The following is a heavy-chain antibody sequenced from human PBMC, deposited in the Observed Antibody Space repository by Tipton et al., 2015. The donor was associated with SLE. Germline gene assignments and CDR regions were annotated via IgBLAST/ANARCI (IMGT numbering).Heavy chain of an antibody. CDR3: ARDHDGDLDY. CDR2: ISYSGST. CDR1: GGSISSHY. D-gene: IGHD4-17*01. J-gene: IGHJ4*02. V-gene: IGHV4-59*11. Sequence: TLSLTCTVSGGSISSHYWSWIRQPPGKGLEWIGYISYSGSTNYNPSLKSRVTISVDTSKNQFSLKLSSVTAADTAVYYCARDHDGDLDYWGQGTLVTVSS.